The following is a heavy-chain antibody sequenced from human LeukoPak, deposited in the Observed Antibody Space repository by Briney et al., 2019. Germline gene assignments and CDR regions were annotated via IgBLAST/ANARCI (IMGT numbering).Heavy chain of an antibody. CDR3: ARHEAWFDP. V-gene: IGHV4-59*08. CDR2: YSGST. Sequence: SETLSLTCTVSGTPIRSYHWSWIRQPPGKGLEWIGSYSGSTNYNPSLQSRVTISVDTSKNQFSLRLSSVTAADTAVYYCARHEAWFDPWGQGTLVTVSS. J-gene: IGHJ5*02. CDR1: GTPIRSYH.